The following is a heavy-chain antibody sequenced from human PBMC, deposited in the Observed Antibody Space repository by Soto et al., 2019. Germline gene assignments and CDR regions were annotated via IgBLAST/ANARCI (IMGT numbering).Heavy chain of an antibody. V-gene: IGHV1-46*03. Sequence: QVQLVQSGAEVKKPGASVKVSCKASGYTFTNYYMHWVRQAPGQGLEWMGIINPSGGSTTYAQKFQGRVTMASDTSTSTVYMELTSLRSEDTAVYYCARVDIVAIFGMDVWGQGTTVTVSS. J-gene: IGHJ6*02. CDR3: ARVDIVAIFGMDV. CDR2: INPSGGST. CDR1: GYTFTNYY. D-gene: IGHD5-12*01.